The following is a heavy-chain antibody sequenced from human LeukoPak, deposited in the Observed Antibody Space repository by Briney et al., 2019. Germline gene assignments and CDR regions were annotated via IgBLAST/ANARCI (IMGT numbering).Heavy chain of an antibody. D-gene: IGHD6-19*01. CDR1: GGSFSGYY. V-gene: IGHV4-34*01. CDR3: ARGQAVFDY. CDR2: INHSGST. Sequence: SETLSHTCAVYGGSFSGYYWSWIRQPPGKGLEWIGEINHSGSTNYNPSLKSRVTISVDTSKNQFSLKLSSVTAADTAVYYCARGQAVFDYWGQGTLVTVSS. J-gene: IGHJ4*02.